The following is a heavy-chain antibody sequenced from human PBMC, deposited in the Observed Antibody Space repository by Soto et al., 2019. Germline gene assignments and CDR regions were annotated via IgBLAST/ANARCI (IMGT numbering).Heavy chain of an antibody. CDR1: GGSINSDDSF. Sequence: PSETLSLTCSVSGGSINSDDSFWGWVRQSPGKGLEWIGSLYYGGSTFYNPSLKSRVTISLDTSKNQFSLRLSSVTAADTAVYYCARGRDYYGSGSYSSHWFDPWGQGTLVTVSS. J-gene: IGHJ5*02. V-gene: IGHV4-39*01. D-gene: IGHD3-10*01. CDR2: LYYGGST. CDR3: ARGRDYYGSGSYSSHWFDP.